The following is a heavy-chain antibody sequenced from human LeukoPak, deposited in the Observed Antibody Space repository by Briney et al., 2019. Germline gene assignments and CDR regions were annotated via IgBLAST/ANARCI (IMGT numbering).Heavy chain of an antibody. CDR3: ARQIQLWYFDY. D-gene: IGHD5-18*01. V-gene: IGHV4-59*08. J-gene: IGHJ4*02. CDR1: GDSITNHY. CDR2: IYYSGSI. Sequence: SETLSLTCIVSGDSITNHYWSLIRRPPGKGLEWIGYIYYSGSINYNPSLKSRVTISVDTSKNQFSLKLSSVTAADTAVYYCARQIQLWYFDYWGQGTLVTVSS.